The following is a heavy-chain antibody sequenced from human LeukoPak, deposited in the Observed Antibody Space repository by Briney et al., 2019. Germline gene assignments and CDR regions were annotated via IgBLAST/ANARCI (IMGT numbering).Heavy chain of an antibody. Sequence: SETLSLTCTVSGDSIRSYYYNWIRQPPGKGLEWIGYIYTRGSASYNPSLKSRVTISVDTSKSQFSLKLSSVTAADTAVYYCARRSDDYYFDYWGQGTLVTVSS. D-gene: IGHD3-16*01. CDR1: GDSIRSYY. CDR2: IYTRGSA. J-gene: IGHJ4*02. V-gene: IGHV4-4*09. CDR3: ARRSDDYYFDY.